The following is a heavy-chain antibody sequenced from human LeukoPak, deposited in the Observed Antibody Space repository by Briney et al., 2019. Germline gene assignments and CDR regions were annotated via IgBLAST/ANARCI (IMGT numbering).Heavy chain of an antibody. CDR2: VRYDSSNK. CDR3: AKDRYYGSGSYYFGDAFDI. Sequence: PGGSLRLSCAASGFTFSGYGMHWVRQAPGKGLEWVAFVRYDSSNKYYADSVKGRFTVSRDNSKNTLYLQMNSLRAEDTAVYYCAKDRYYGSGSYYFGDAFDIWGQGTMVTVSS. V-gene: IGHV3-30*02. J-gene: IGHJ3*02. D-gene: IGHD3-10*01. CDR1: GFTFSGYG.